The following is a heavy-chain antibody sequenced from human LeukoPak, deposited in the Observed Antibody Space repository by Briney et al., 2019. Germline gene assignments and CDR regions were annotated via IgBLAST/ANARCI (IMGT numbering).Heavy chain of an antibody. V-gene: IGHV3-23*01. J-gene: IGHJ5*02. CDR2: ISGSSGRT. CDR1: GFTFSNSG. Sequence: GGSLRLSCVVSGFTFSNSGMNWVRQAPGKGLEWVSGISGSSGRTYYADSVKGRFTISRDNAKNSLYLQMNSLRAEDTAVYYCAKDGEDIVVVPAAMSNWFDPWGQGTLVTVSS. CDR3: AKDGEDIVVVPAAMSNWFDP. D-gene: IGHD2-2*01.